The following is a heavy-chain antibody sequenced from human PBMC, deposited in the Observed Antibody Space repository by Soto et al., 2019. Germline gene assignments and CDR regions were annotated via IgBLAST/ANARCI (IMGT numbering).Heavy chain of an antibody. D-gene: IGHD2-8*01. Sequence: GASVKVSCKASGYTFTGYYMHWVRQAPGQGLEWMGWINPNSGGTNYAQKFQGSVTMTRDTSISTAYMELSRLRSDDTAVYYCARGDSTDCSNGVCSFFYNHDMDVWGQGTTVTVSS. CDR1: GYTFTGYY. CDR2: INPNSGGT. J-gene: IGHJ6*02. V-gene: IGHV1-2*02. CDR3: ARGDSTDCSNGVCSFFYNHDMDV.